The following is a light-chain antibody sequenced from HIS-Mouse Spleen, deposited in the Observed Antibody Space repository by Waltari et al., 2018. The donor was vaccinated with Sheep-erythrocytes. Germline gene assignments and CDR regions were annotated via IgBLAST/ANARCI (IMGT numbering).Light chain of an antibody. J-gene: IGLJ2*01. Sequence: QSVLTQPPSVSGAPGQRVTISCTGSSSNIGAGYDVHWYQQLPGTAPKLLIYVSGIRPSGDPDGFSGSKSCPSAALAMTVVKPEEEADDYCQSCDSSVSGVFGGGTKLAVL. V-gene: IGLV1-40*01. CDR1: SSNIGAGYD. CDR3: QSCDSSVSGV. CDR2: VSG.